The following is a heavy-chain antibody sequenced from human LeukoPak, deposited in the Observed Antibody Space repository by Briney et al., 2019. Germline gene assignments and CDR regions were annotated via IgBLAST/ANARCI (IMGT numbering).Heavy chain of an antibody. J-gene: IGHJ3*02. CDR3: ALGNCPTTSCYPGVAFDI. Sequence: SETLSLTCAVYGGSFSGYYWSWIRQPPGKGLEWIGEINHSGSTNYNPSLKSRVTISVDTSKNQFSLKLTSVTAADTAVYYCALGNCPTTSCYPGVAFDIWGQGTMVTVSS. D-gene: IGHD2-2*01. CDR2: INHSGST. CDR1: GGSFSGYY. V-gene: IGHV4-34*01.